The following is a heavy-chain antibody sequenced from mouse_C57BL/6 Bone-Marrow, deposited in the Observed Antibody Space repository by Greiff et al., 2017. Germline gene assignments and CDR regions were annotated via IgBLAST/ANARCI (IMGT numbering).Heavy chain of an antibody. CDR1: GFTFSDYY. CDR3: ARQMDY. J-gene: IGHJ4*01. V-gene: IGHV5-12*01. Sequence: DVMLVESGGGLVQPGGSLKLSCAASGFTFSDYYMYWVRQTPEKRLEWVAYISNGGGSTYYPDTVKGRFTISRDKAKNTLYLQMSRLKSEDTAMYYCARQMDYWGQGTSVTVSS. CDR2: ISNGGGST.